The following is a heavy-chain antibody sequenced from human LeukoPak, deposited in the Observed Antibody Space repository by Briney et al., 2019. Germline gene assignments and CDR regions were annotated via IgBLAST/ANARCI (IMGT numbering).Heavy chain of an antibody. CDR3: ARGPYGSGSYYKFDY. D-gene: IGHD3-10*01. J-gene: IGHJ4*02. CDR2: ISAYNGNT. CDR1: GYTFTSYG. Sequence: GASVKVSCKASGYTFTSYGISWVRQAPGQGLEWMGWISAYNGNTNYAQKLQGRVTMTTDTSTSTAYMELRSLRSDDTAVYYCARGPYGSGSYYKFDYWGQGILVTVSS. V-gene: IGHV1-18*01.